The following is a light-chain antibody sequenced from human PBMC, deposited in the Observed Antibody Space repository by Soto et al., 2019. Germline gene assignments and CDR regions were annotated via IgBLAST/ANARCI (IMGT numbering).Light chain of an antibody. CDR2: AVT. Sequence: QLVLTQPASVSGSPGQSITISCTGTATDVGAYNYVSWYQQHPGRAPKLIIYAVTDRPSGVADRFSGSKSGDTASLTISGLQAEDEAHYYCSSFTSSTTLLFGGGTKVTVL. V-gene: IGLV2-14*01. CDR1: ATDVGAYNY. J-gene: IGLJ2*01. CDR3: SSFTSSTTLL.